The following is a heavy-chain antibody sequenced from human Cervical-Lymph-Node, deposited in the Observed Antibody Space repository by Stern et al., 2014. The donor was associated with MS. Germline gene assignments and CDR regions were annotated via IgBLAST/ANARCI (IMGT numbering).Heavy chain of an antibody. V-gene: IGHV1-18*01. J-gene: IGHJ4*02. CDR1: GFTFSNYG. CDR3: TRDRGIMGTTTGDY. CDR2: ISVYNGNI. Sequence: QVQLVQSGAEVKKPGASVKVSCKASGFTFSNYGLSWVRQAPGQGLEWMGWISVYNGNIDFAQKFQGRLTMTTDTSTSTVYMELRSLRPDDTAVYYCTRDRGIMGTTTGDYWGQGTLVSVSS. D-gene: IGHD1-26*01.